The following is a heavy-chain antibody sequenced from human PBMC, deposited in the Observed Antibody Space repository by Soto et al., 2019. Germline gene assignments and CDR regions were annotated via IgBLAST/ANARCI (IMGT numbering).Heavy chain of an antibody. CDR3: ARVMAYRPQYYYYGMDV. J-gene: IGHJ6*01. CDR2: IWYDGSNK. CDR1: VFTFSIYA. Sequence: PWGSLQLSCASSVFTFSIYAMHLVRQAPGKGLEWVAVIWYDGSNKYYADSVKGRFTISRDNSKNTLYLQMNSLRAEDTAVYYCARVMAYRPQYYYYGMDVWGQGTPVTVSS. V-gene: IGHV3-33*01.